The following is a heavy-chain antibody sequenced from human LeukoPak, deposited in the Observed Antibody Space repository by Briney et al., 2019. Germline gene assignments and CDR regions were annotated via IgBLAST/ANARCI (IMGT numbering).Heavy chain of an antibody. CDR1: GYTFSNSI. CDR2: IYPGDSET. V-gene: IGHV5-51*01. CDR3: ARLPAASSMGGYY. J-gene: IGHJ4*02. Sequence: GESLKISCKGSGYTFSNSIIGWVRQMPGKGLEWMGIIYPGDSETRYSPSFQGQVTISADKSISTAYLQWSSLRASDTAMYYCARLPAASSMGGYYWGQGTLVTVSS. D-gene: IGHD2/OR15-2a*01.